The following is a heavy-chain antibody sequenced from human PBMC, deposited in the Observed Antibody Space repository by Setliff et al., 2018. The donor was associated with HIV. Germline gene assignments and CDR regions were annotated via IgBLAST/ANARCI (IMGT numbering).Heavy chain of an antibody. J-gene: IGHJ4*02. CDR2: ISSGGEIM. CDR3: ARDQTQGEVGAGEIFDY. D-gene: IGHD1-26*01. Sequence: PGGSLRLSCAASGFTFSSYSMNWVRQAPGKGLEWVSAISSGGEIMFYADSVKGRFTISRDNSKNTLYLQMNSLRAEDTAVYYCARDQTQGEVGAGEIFDYWGQGTLVTVSS. V-gene: IGHV3-23*01. CDR1: GFTFSSYS.